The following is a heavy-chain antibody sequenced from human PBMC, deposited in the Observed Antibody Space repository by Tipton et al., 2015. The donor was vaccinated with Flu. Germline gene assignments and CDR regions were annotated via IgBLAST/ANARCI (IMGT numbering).Heavy chain of an antibody. CDR1: GYTFTSYG. J-gene: IGHJ6*03. D-gene: IGHD3-3*01. CDR3: ARSGGLRFLEWLSTNYYYYYYMDV. V-gene: IGHV1-18*04. CDR2: ISAYNGNT. Sequence: QLVQSGAEVKKPGASVKVSCKASGYTFTSYGISWVRQAPGQGLEWMGWISAYNGNTNYAQKLQGRVTMTTDTSTSTAYMELRSLRSDDTAVYYCARSGGLRFLEWLSTNYYYYYYMDVWGKGTTVTVSS.